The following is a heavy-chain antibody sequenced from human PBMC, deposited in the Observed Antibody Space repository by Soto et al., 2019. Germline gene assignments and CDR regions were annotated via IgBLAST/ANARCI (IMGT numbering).Heavy chain of an antibody. CDR3: ARGERGVPTAAYFYGLDV. J-gene: IGHJ6*02. CDR2: INPKSGGT. CDR1: RYTLNRNY. D-gene: IGHD1-1*01. V-gene: IGHV1-2*02. Sequence: ASVKVSCKASRYTLNRNYLHWGRQAPGQRPEWMGWINPKSGGTNFPQRFLGRVTMTRDTSLSTAYMELNRLTSDDTAVYYCARGERGVPTAAYFYGLDVWGQGTTVTVSS.